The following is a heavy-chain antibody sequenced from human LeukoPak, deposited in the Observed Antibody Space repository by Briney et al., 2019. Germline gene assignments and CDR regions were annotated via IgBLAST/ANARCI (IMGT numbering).Heavy chain of an antibody. CDR2: IKQDGSEK. V-gene: IGHV3-7*03. CDR3: ARDRYSGSPTTIFDY. CDR1: GLTFRSYA. Sequence: GGSLRLSCAASGLTFRSYAMSWVRQAPGKGLEWVANIKQDGSEKYYVDSVKGRFTISRDNAKNSLYLQMNSLRAEDTAVYYCARDRYSGSPTTIFDYWGQGTLVTVSS. J-gene: IGHJ4*02. D-gene: IGHD1-26*01.